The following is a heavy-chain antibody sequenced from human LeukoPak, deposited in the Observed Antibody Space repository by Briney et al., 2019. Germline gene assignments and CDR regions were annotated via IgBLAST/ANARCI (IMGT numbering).Heavy chain of an antibody. CDR1: GFTFSSYA. V-gene: IGHV3-23*01. CDR3: AKATHYYDSSVLDY. J-gene: IGHJ4*02. D-gene: IGHD3-22*01. CDR2: ISGSGGST. Sequence: GGSLRLSCAASGFTFSSYAMSWVRQAPGKGLEWVSAISGSGGSTYYADSVKGRFTISRDNSKNTLYLQMNSLRAEDTAVFYCAKATHYYDSSVLDYWGQGTLVTVSS.